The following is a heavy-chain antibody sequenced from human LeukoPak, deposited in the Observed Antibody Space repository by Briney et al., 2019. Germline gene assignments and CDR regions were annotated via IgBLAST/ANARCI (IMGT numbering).Heavy chain of an antibody. CDR1: VYTFTSYG. D-gene: IGHD3-3*01. V-gene: IGHV1-18*01. CDR3: ARDQGSDFWSGYLGYGMDV. Sequence: ASVNVSCKASVYTFTSYGISWVRQAPGQGLEWMGWISAYNGNTNYAQKLQGRVTMTTDTSTSTAYMELRSLRSDDTAVYYCARDQGSDFWSGYLGYGMDVWGQGTTVTVSS. CDR2: ISAYNGNT. J-gene: IGHJ6*02.